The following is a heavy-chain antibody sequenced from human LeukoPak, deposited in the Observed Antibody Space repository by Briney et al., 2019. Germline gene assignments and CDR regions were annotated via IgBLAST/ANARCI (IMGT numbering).Heavy chain of an antibody. CDR1: GFTLSDFY. J-gene: IGHJ2*01. CDR2: ISTSSSFT. Sequence: GGSLRLSCAASGFTLSDFYMSWIRQAPGKGLEWVSYISTSSSFTDYGDSVKGRFIISRDNAKNSLYLQMNSLRAEDTAVYYCAGEKKGYCSGNNCPDFWYFDLWGRGTLVTVSS. V-gene: IGHV3-11*05. D-gene: IGHD2-15*01. CDR3: AGEKKGYCSGNNCPDFWYFDL.